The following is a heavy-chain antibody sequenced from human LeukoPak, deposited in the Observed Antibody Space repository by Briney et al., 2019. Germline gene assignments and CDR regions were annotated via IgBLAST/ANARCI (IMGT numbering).Heavy chain of an antibody. CDR1: GGSLSSYY. CDR2: IYYSGST. V-gene: IGHV4-59*01. CDR3: AREKTKSSGVDY. J-gene: IGHJ4*02. Sequence: SETLSLTCTVSGGSLSSYYWSWIRQPPGKGLEWIGYIYYSGSTNYNPSLKSRVTISVDTSKNQFSLKLSSVTAADTAVYYCAREKTKSSGVDYWGQGTLVTVSS. D-gene: IGHD6-19*01.